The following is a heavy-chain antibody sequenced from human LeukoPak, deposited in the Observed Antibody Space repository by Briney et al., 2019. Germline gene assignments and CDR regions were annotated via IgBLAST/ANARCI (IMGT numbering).Heavy chain of an antibody. V-gene: IGHV3-21*01. CDR3: ARGYGGSARFDY. CDR2: ISSSASYI. J-gene: IGHJ4*02. D-gene: IGHD4-23*01. CDR1: GFTFSSYS. Sequence: PGGPLRLSCAASGFTFSSYSMNWVRQAPGKGLEWVSSISSSASYIYYADSVKGRFTISRDNAKNSLYLQMDSLRAEDTAMYYCARGYGGSARFDYWGQGTLVTVSS.